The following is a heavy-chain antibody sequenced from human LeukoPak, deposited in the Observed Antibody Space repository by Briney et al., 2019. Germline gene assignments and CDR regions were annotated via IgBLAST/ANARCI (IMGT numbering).Heavy chain of an antibody. CDR1: GYTFTSYA. CDR3: ARDALLWFGDPIYYYYYGMDV. CDR2: INAGNGNT. D-gene: IGHD3-10*01. Sequence: GASVKVSCRASGYTFTSYAMHWVRQAPGQRLEWMGWINAGNGNTKYSQKFQGRVTITRDTSASTAYMELSSLRSEDTAVYYCARDALLWFGDPIYYYYYGMDVWGQGTTVTVSS. V-gene: IGHV1-3*01. J-gene: IGHJ6*02.